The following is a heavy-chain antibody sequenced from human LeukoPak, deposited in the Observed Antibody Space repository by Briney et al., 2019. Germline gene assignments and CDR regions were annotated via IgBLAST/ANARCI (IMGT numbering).Heavy chain of an antibody. V-gene: IGHV4-39*01. CDR1: GGSLSSSSYY. Sequence: SETLSLTCTVSGGSLSSSSYYWGWIRQPPGKGLEWIGSIYYSGSTYYNPSLKSRVTISVDTSKNQFSLKLTSVTAADTAVYYCGSSSSYKAPYDSNIEYWGQGTLVTVSS. CDR2: IYYSGST. J-gene: IGHJ4*02. CDR3: GSSSSYKAPYDSNIEY. D-gene: IGHD3-22*01.